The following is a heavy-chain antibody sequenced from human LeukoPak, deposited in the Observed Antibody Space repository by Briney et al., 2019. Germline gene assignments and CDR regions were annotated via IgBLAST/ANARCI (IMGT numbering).Heavy chain of an antibody. CDR1: GFTFSSYS. Sequence: GGSLRLSCAASGFTFSSYSMNWVRQAPGKGLEWVSYISSSSSAKYYADSMKGRFTISRDNAKNSLYLQMNSLRAEDTAVYYCAKDRLLEWNYDFWSGYYTLRGWGSFPNWFDPWGQGTLVTVSS. J-gene: IGHJ5*02. CDR2: ISSSSSAK. V-gene: IGHV3-48*01. D-gene: IGHD3-3*01. CDR3: AKDRLLEWNYDFWSGYYTLRGWGSFPNWFDP.